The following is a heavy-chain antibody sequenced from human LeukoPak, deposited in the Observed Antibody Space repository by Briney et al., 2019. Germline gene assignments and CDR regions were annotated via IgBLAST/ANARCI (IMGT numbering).Heavy chain of an antibody. D-gene: IGHD2-8*01. V-gene: IGHV3-23*01. J-gene: IGHJ4*02. CDR3: AKGGVGTSLQPFDY. Sequence: GGSLRLSCAASGFAFSSYAMSWVRQAPGKGLEWVSGISGTGGSTYYGDSVKGRFTISRDNSKNTLYLQMNSQRAEDSAVYYCAKGGVGTSLQPFDYWGQGTLVTVSS. CDR2: ISGTGGST. CDR1: GFAFSSYA.